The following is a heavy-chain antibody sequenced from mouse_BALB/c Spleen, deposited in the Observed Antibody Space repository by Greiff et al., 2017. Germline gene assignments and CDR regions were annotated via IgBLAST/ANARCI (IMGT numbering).Heavy chain of an antibody. V-gene: IGHV1-4*01. J-gene: IGHJ4*01. CDR2: INPSSGYT. CDR3: ARNYRYDYYAMDY. D-gene: IGHD2-14*01. CDR1: GYTFTSYT. Sequence: VQLQQSGAELARPGASVKMSCKASGYTFTSYTMHWVKQRPGQGLEWIGYINPSSGYTNYNQKFKDKATLTADKSSSTAYMQLSSLTSEDSAVYYCARNYRYDYYAMDYGGQGTSVTVSS.